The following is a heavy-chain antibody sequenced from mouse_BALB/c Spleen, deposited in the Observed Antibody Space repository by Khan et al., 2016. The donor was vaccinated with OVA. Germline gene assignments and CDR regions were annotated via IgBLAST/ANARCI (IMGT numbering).Heavy chain of an antibody. D-gene: IGHD2-14*01. CDR3: ARPYRYDGRAWFAY. Sequence: EVKLLESGGGLVQPGGSLKLSCAASGFDFSRYWMSWVRQAPGKGLEWIGEINPDSSTISYTPSLKDKFIISRDNAKNTLYLQMSKVRSEDTALYYCARPYRYDGRAWFAYWGQGTLVTVSA. CDR2: INPDSSTI. CDR1: GFDFSRYW. J-gene: IGHJ3*01. V-gene: IGHV4-1*02.